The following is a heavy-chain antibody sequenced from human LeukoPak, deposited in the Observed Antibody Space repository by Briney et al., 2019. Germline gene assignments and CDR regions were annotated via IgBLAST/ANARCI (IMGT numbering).Heavy chain of an antibody. J-gene: IGHJ4*02. CDR3: ARAPGYGSGSSNPFDY. Sequence: PGGSLRLSSAASGFTFSSYWMSWVRQAPGKGLEWVANIKQDGSEKYYVDSVKGRFTISRDNAKNSLYLQMNSLRAEDTAVYYCARAPGYGSGSSNPFDYWGQGTLVTVSS. D-gene: IGHD3-10*01. CDR1: GFTFSSYW. V-gene: IGHV3-7*01. CDR2: IKQDGSEK.